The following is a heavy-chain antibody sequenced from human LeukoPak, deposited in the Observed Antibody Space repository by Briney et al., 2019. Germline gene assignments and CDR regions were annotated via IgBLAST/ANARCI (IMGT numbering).Heavy chain of an antibody. CDR3: AREYSSSPWYFDV. CDR2: INPNSGGT. V-gene: IGHV1-2*06. CDR1: GYTFTGYY. Sequence: ASVKVSCXASGYTFTGYYMHWVRQAPGQGLEWMGRINPNSGGTNYAQKFQGRVTMTRDTSISTAYMELSRLRSDDTAVYYCAREYSSSPWYFDVWGRGTLVTVSS. J-gene: IGHJ2*01. D-gene: IGHD6-6*01.